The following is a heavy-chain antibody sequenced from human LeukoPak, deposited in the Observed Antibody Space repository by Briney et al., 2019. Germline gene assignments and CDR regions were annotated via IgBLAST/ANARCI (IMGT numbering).Heavy chain of an antibody. CDR2: IYYSGST. V-gene: IGHV4-59*01. CDR1: GGSISSYY. J-gene: IGHJ4*02. Sequence: LETLSLTCTVSGGSISSYYWSWIRQPPGKGLEWIGYIYYSGSTNYNPSLKSRVTISVDTSKNHFSLKLSSMTAADTAVYYCARGVVAAPTNFDYWGQGTLVTVSS. CDR3: ARGVVAAPTNFDY. D-gene: IGHD2-15*01.